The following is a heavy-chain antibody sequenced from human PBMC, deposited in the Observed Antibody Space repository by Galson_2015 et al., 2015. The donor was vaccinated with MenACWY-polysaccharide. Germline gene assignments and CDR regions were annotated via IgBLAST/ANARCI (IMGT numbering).Heavy chain of an antibody. V-gene: IGHV3-30*02. D-gene: IGHD3-16*02. CDR2: IRYDGSNR. CDR3: AKDWSSRYELQSGELSSEHFQH. Sequence: LRLSCAASGFSFSRYGMHWVRQAPGKGLQWVAFIRYDGSNRYYTDSVKGRFTISRDNSKNTLYLQMNSLRIEDTAVYYCAKDWSSRYELQSGELSSEHFQHWGQGTLVTVSS. J-gene: IGHJ1*01. CDR1: GFSFSRYG.